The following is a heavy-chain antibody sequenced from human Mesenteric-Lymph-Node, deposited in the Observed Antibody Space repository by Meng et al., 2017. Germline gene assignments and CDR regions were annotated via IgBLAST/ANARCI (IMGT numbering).Heavy chain of an antibody. D-gene: IGHD6-13*01. CDR1: GFTFSSSA. CDR2: ISYDGSNK. V-gene: IGHV3-30*01. J-gene: IGHJ3*02. Sequence: GESLKISCAASGFTFSSSAMNWVRQAPGKGLEWVAVISYDGSNKYYADSVKGRFTISRDNSKNTLYLQMNSLRGEDEAVYYCSRERGSSRKGNRDAFDIWGQGTMVTVSS. CDR3: SRERGSSRKGNRDAFDI.